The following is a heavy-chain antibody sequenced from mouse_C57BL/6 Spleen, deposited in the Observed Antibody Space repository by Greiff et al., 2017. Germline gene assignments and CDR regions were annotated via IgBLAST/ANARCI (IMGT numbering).Heavy chain of an antibody. CDR3: ATGTGGYDFDY. CDR2: IDPSDSYT. CDR1: GYTFTSYW. D-gene: IGHD4-1*01. V-gene: IGHV1-59*01. Sequence: QVQLQQPGAELVRPGTSVKLSCKASGYTFTSYWMHWVKQRPGQGLEWIGVIDPSDSYTNYNQKFKGKATLTVDTSSSTAYMKLSSLTSEDSAVYYCATGTGGYDFDYWGQGTTLTVSS. J-gene: IGHJ2*01.